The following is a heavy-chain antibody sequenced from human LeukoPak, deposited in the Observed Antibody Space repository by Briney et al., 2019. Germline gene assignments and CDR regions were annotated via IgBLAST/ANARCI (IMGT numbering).Heavy chain of an antibody. Sequence: SETLSLTCAVYGGSFSGYYWSWIRQPPGKGLEWIGEINHSGSTNYNPSLKSRVTISVDTSKNQFSLKLSSVTAADTAVYYCARARQLLFQFDCWGQGTLVTVSS. J-gene: IGHJ4*02. V-gene: IGHV4-34*01. CDR2: INHSGST. D-gene: IGHD2-2*01. CDR3: ARARQLLFQFDC. CDR1: GGSFSGYY.